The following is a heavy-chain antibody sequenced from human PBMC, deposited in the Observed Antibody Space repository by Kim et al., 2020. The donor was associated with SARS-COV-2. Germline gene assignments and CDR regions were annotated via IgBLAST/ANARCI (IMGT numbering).Heavy chain of an antibody. CDR3: ASTYYYDSSGYSAGGDY. V-gene: IGHV4-59*01. J-gene: IGHJ4*02. Sequence: NPSLKRRVTISVDTSKNQFSLKLSSVTAADTAVYYCASTYYYDSSGYSAGGDYWGQGTLVTVSS. D-gene: IGHD3-22*01.